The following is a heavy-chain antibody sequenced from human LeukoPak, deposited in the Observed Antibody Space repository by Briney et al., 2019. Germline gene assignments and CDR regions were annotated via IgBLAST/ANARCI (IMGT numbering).Heavy chain of an antibody. CDR3: ARGFGGDP. D-gene: IGHD4-23*01. Sequence: ASVKVSCKASGYTFTAYYLHWVRQAPGQGLEWMGWINPSSGGTSYAQKFQGRVSMTRDTSISTVYMELSSLRSDDTAVYYCARGFGGDPWGQGTLVTVSS. CDR2: INPSSGGT. J-gene: IGHJ5*02. V-gene: IGHV1-2*02. CDR1: GYTFTAYY.